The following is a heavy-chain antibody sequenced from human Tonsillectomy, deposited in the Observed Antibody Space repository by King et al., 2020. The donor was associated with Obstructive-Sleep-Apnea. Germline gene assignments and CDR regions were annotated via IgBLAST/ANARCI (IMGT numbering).Heavy chain of an antibody. V-gene: IGHV3-21*01. D-gene: IGHD3-10*01. CDR1: GFTFSSYS. CDR2: ISSSSRYI. J-gene: IGHJ4*02. Sequence: VQLVESGGGLVKPGGSLRLSCAASGFTFSSYSMNWVRQAPGKGLEWVSSISSSSRYIYYADSVKGRFTISRDNAKNSLYLQMNSLRAEDTAVYYCARDGALRITDFGDYWGQGTLVTVSS. CDR3: ARDGALRITDFGDY.